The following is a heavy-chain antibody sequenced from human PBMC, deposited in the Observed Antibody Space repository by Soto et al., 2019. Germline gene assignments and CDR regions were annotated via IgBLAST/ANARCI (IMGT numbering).Heavy chain of an antibody. D-gene: IGHD3-3*01. CDR3: ARGGVSTRTFDY. V-gene: IGHV5-51*01. J-gene: IGHJ4*02. CDR2: IYPSDSDT. Sequence: GESLKISCKVSGYNFAGYWIAWVRQMPGKGLELMGIIYPSDSDTRYRPSFQGQVTISADKSTSSAYLQWSSLRASDTAMYYCARGGVSTRTFDYWGQGTPVTVSS. CDR1: GYNFAGYW.